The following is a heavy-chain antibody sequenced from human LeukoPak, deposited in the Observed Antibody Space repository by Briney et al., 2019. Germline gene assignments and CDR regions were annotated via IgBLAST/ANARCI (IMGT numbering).Heavy chain of an antibody. CDR1: GGSFSGYY. V-gene: IGHV4-59*08. J-gene: IGHJ4*02. CDR2: IYYSGTT. D-gene: IGHD1-26*01. CDR3: ARQVGATFDY. Sequence: PSETLSLTCAVYGGSFSGYYWSWIRQPPGKGLEWIGYIYYSGTTNYNPSLRSRVTISVDTSKNQFSLKLSSVTAADTAVYFCARQVGATFDYWGQGALVTVSS.